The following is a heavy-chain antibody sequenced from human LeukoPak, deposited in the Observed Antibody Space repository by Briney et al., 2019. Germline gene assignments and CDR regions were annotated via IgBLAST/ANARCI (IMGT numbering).Heavy chain of an antibody. CDR1: GGSFGAHY. D-gene: IGHD6-13*01. V-gene: IGHV4-34*01. Sequence: SETLSLTCTVYGGSFGAHYWSWLRQPPGKGLEWIGEINHSGSSDYNPSLKSRVTISVDKSKNQFSLKLSSVTAADTAVYYCARGYSSSWYAYWGQGTLVTVSS. J-gene: IGHJ4*02. CDR3: ARGYSSSWYAY. CDR2: INHSGSS.